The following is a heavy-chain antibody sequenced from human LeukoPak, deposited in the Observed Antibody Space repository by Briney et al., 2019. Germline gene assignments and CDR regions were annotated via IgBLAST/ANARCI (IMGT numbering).Heavy chain of an antibody. J-gene: IGHJ5*02. D-gene: IGHD5-18*01. CDR3: ARVPSYGYLNWFDP. CDR2: IYYSGST. Sequence: SETLSLTCTVSGGSISSSSYYWGWIRQPPGKGLEWIGSIYYSGSTYYNPSLESRVTISVDTSKNQFSLKLSSVTAADTAVYYCARVPSYGYLNWFDPWGQGTLVTVSS. V-gene: IGHV4-39*07. CDR1: GGSISSSSYY.